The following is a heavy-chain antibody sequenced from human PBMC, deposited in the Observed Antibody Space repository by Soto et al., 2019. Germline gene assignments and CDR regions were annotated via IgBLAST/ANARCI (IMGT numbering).Heavy chain of an antibody. CDR1: GGSISSGTYY. CDR2: IFYSGST. Sequence: TSETLSLTCTVSGGSISSGTYYWGWIRQPPGEGLEWIGSIFYSGSTYYNPSLKSRVTISVDTSKNQFSLKLSPVTAADTAVYYCARHADRGQLVTAFNYWGQGTLVTVS. J-gene: IGHJ4*02. CDR3: ARHADRGQLVTAFNY. V-gene: IGHV4-39*01. D-gene: IGHD6-6*01.